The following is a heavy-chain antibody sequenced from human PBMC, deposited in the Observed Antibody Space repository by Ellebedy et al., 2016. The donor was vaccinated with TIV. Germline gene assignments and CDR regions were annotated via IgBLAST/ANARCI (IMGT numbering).Heavy chain of an antibody. V-gene: IGHV4-39*01. D-gene: IGHD6-6*01. J-gene: IGHJ6*02. CDR2: IYYSGST. CDR1: GGSISSSSYY. CDR3: ARQMSSSVFRMDV. Sequence: SETLSLTCTVSGGSISSSSYYWGWIRQPPGKGLEWIGSIYYSGSTYYNPSLKSRVTISVDTSKNRFSLKLSSVTAADTAVYYCARQMSSSVFRMDVWGQGTTVTVSS.